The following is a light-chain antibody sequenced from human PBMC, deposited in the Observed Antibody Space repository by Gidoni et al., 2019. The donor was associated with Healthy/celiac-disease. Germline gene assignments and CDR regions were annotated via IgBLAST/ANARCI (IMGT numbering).Light chain of an antibody. V-gene: IGLV6-57*01. J-gene: IGLJ3*02. CDR1: SSSIASNY. CDR2: EEN. Sequence: NVMLTQPHSVSESTGKTLTISCTRSSSSIASNYVQWYQQRPGSSPTTVIYEENQRPSGVPVRFSGSIDSSSNSASLTISGLKTEDEADYYCQSYDSSSLVFGGGTKLTVL. CDR3: QSYDSSSLV.